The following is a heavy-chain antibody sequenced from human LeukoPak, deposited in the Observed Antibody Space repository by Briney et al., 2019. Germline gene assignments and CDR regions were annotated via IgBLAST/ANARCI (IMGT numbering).Heavy chain of an antibody. CDR3: ARSPSGWYGDY. J-gene: IGHJ4*02. CDR2: INPNSGGT. CDR1: GYTFTGYY. D-gene: IGHD6-19*01. V-gene: IGHV1-2*06. Sequence: ASVKVSCKASGYTFTGYYMHWVRQAPGQGLEWIGRINPNSGGTSSARMFQGRVTVTRDTSISTVYMELSRLTSDDTAVYYCARSPSGWYGDYWGQGTLVTVSS.